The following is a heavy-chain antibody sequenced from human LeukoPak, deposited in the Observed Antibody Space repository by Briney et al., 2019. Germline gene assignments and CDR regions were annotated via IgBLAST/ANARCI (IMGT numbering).Heavy chain of an antibody. CDR2: IKPEGSAQ. CDR1: RFTFNNYW. D-gene: IGHD1/OR15-1a*01. V-gene: IGHV3-7*01. CDR3: ARPYGVGWSGLEH. Sequence: GGSLRLSCAASRFTFNNYWMTWVRQAPGKGLEWVANIKPEGSAQYYADSVRGRFTISRDNAKNSVFLHMNSLRAEDTAVYHCARPYGVGWSGLEHWGRGTLVTVSS. J-gene: IGHJ4*02.